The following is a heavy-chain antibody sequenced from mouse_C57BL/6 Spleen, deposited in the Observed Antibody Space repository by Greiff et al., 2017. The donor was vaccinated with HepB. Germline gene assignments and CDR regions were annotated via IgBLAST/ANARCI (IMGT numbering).Heavy chain of an antibody. CDR2: ISYDGSN. CDR1: GYSITSGYY. V-gene: IGHV3-6*01. J-gene: IGHJ4*01. D-gene: IGHD2-3*01. Sequence: EVKLQESGPGLVKPSQSLSLTCSVTGYSITSGYYWHWIRQFPGNKLEWMGYISYDGSNNYNPSLKNRISITRDTSKNQFFLKLNSVTTEDTATYYCARDLSPDGYYVAMDYWGQGTSVTVSS. CDR3: ARDLSPDGYYVAMDY.